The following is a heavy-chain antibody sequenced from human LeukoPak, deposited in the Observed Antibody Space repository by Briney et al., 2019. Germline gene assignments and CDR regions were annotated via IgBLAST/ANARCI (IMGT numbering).Heavy chain of an antibody. Sequence: GGSLRLSCAASGFSFSSYAISWVRQAPGKGLEWVSAISGSGGSTFFADSVKGRFTISRDNSKNTLYLQMNSLRVEDTAVYYCAKDPTAYYFDYWGQGTLVTVSS. CDR1: GFSFSSYA. CDR3: AKDPTAYYFDY. J-gene: IGHJ4*02. CDR2: ISGSGGST. V-gene: IGHV3-23*01.